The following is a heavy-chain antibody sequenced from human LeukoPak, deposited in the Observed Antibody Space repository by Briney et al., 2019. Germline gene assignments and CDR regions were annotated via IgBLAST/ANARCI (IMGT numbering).Heavy chain of an antibody. V-gene: IGHV4-59*08. D-gene: IGHD6-19*01. Sequence: PSETLSLTCTVSGGSISSYYWSWIRQPPGKGLEWIGYIYYSGSTNYNPSLKSRATISVDTSKNQFSLKLSSVTAADTAVYYCASLATVAGSDYWGQGTLVTVSS. CDR3: ASLATVAGSDY. J-gene: IGHJ4*02. CDR1: GGSISSYY. CDR2: IYYSGST.